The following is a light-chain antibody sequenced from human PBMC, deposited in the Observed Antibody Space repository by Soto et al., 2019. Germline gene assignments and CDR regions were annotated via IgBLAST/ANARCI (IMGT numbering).Light chain of an antibody. V-gene: IGKV1-5*01. CDR2: DAS. J-gene: IGKJ2*01. Sequence: DIQMTQSPSTLSASVGDGVTITCRASQNISVWLAWYQQRPGKAPKFLMYDASNLETGVSSRFSGSGSGTEFTLTIRSLQPDDFATYYCQQYDSSSPTFGQWTKLEIK. CDR1: QNISVW. CDR3: QQYDSSSPT.